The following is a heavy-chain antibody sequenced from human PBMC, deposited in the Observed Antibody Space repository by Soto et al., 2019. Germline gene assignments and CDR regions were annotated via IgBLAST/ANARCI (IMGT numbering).Heavy chain of an antibody. CDR2: ISPTSEYI. V-gene: IGHV3-21*01. Sequence: GGSLRLACAASGVSFSRHSMNWVRQAPGKGLEWVSSISPTSEYIYHADSVKGRFTISRDNAKNSLYLQMDSLRADDTAVYYCARKNYYADSGLYDYWGQGA. J-gene: IGHJ4*02. CDR3: ARKNYYADSGLYDY. CDR1: GVSFSRHS. D-gene: IGHD3-22*01.